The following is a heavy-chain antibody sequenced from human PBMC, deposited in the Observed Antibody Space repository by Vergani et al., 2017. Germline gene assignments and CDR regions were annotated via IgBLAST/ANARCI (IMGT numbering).Heavy chain of an antibody. D-gene: IGHD3-10*01. V-gene: IGHV1-2*02. J-gene: IGHJ5*02. CDR3: ARDPRGSESLFNWFDP. CDR1: GYIFTDYY. CDR2: INPKTGDA. Sequence: QVQLVQSGTEMKKPAASMKVSCEASGYIFTDYYIHWVRQAPGQGLEWMGWINPKTGDANYARKFQDRVTMTRDTSLSTVYLELTRLTSDDTAVYHCARDPRGSESLFNWFDPWGQGTLVIVSS.